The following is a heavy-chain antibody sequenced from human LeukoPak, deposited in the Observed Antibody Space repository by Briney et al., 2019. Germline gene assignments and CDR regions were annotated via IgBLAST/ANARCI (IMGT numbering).Heavy chain of an antibody. J-gene: IGHJ4*02. CDR2: ISDTGTT. Sequence: GSLRLSCAASGFTFSSYAMSWIRQPPGKGLEWIAIISDTGTTYYSPSLKSRLTISVDTSKNQFSLTLSSVTAADTAVYYCARRNYPYYFDYWGQGTLVTVSS. CDR3: ARRNYPYYFDY. CDR1: GFTFSSYA. V-gene: IGHV4-39*01. D-gene: IGHD1-7*01.